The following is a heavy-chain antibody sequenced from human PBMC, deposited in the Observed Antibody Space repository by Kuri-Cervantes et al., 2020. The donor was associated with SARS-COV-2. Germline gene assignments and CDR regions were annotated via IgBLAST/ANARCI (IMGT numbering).Heavy chain of an antibody. CDR3: AKVETASLDY. CDR1: GHTFDDYA. Sequence: SLKISCAASGHTFDDYAMHWVRQAPGKGLERVSGISWNSGSIGYADSVKGRFTISRDTSKNSLYLEMNSLRPEDTAVYYCAKVETASLDYWGQGTLVTVSS. V-gene: IGHV3-9*01. D-gene: IGHD3-3*01. CDR2: ISWNSGSI. J-gene: IGHJ4*02.